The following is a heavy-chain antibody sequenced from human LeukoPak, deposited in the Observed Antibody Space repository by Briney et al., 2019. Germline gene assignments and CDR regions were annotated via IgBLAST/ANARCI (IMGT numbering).Heavy chain of an antibody. V-gene: IGHV4-59*08. Sequence: SETLSLTCTVSGGSISSYYWSWIRQPPGKGLEWIGFIYDSGSTNYNPSLKSRVTISVDTSKNQFSLKLSSVTAADTAVYYCARGVDWFDPWGQGTLVTVSS. J-gene: IGHJ5*02. CDR3: ARGVDWFDP. CDR1: GGSISSYY. D-gene: IGHD2-15*01. CDR2: IYDSGST.